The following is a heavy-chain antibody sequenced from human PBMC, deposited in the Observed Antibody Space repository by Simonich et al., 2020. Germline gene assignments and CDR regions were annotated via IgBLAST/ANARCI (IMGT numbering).Heavy chain of an antibody. CDR2: SYHGDSCT. J-gene: IGHJ3*02. V-gene: IGHV5-51*01. CDR3: ARQLNDFDI. D-gene: IGHD1-1*01. CDR1: GYSFTSYW. Sequence: EVQLVQSGAEVKKPGESLKISCKGSGYSFTSYWVVWVRQMPGKGLEWMGISYHGDSCTRYSPSFQGQVTISADRSISTAYLQWSSLKASDTAMYYCARQLNDFDIWGQGTMVTVSS.